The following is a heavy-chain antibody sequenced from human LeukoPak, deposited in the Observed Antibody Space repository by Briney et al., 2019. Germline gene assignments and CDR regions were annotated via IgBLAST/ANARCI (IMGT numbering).Heavy chain of an antibody. J-gene: IGHJ4*02. CDR1: GGSFSGYY. CDR2: INHSGST. CDR3: ARVKGRGYSYHFDY. D-gene: IGHD5-18*01. V-gene: IGHV4-34*01. Sequence: PSETLSLTCAVYGGSFSGYYWSWIGQPPGKGLEWIGGINHSGSTNYNPSLKSRVTISVDTSKNQFSLKLSSVTAADTAVYYCARVKGRGYSYHFDYWGQGNLVTVSS.